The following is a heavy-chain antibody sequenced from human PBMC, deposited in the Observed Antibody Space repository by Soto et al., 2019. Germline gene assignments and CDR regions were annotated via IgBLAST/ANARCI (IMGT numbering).Heavy chain of an antibody. D-gene: IGHD2-21*01. CDR1: GFTFSSYA. Sequence: GGSLRLSCGASGFTFSSYAMTWIRQAPGKGLEWLSHISPKSTFRNYADSVKGRFTISRDNTESSLFLQMNSLGVDDTAVYSCVRGGGGGLFEHWGQGVLVTVSS. CDR3: VRGGGGGLFEH. J-gene: IGHJ4*02. V-gene: IGHV3-21*05. CDR2: ISPKSTFR.